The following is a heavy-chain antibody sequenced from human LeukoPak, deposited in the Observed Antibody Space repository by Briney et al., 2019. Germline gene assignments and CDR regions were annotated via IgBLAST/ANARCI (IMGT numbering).Heavy chain of an antibody. V-gene: IGHV4-39*01. CDR3: ARLRGGSDY. J-gene: IGHJ4*02. Sequence: SETLSLTCTVSGGSINSNSYYWGWIRQPPGKGLEWIGSIYYSGSTYYNPSLKSRVTISVDTSKNQFSLKLSSVTAADTAVYYCARLRGGSDYWGQGTLVTVSS. CDR1: GGSINSNSYY. D-gene: IGHD3-10*01. CDR2: IYYSGST.